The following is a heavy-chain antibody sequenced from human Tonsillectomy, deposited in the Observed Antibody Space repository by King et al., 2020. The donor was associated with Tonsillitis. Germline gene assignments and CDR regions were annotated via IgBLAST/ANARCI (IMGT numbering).Heavy chain of an antibody. Sequence: VQLVESGAEVKKPGSSVNVSCTASGGTFNNYAFCWVRQAPGQGLEWMGGIIPMFGSANYAQKFQGRVTITADKSTSTVFMELSSLSSDDTAIYYCARDLPGSTILFVAFDIWGQGTRVTVSS. D-gene: IGHD5/OR15-5a*01. CDR3: ARDLPGSTILFVAFDI. J-gene: IGHJ3*02. CDR1: GGTFNNYA. CDR2: IIPMFGSA. V-gene: IGHV1-69*06.